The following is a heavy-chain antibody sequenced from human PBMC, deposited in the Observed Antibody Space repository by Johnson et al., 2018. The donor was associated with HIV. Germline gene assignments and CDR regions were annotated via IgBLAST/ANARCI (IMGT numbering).Heavy chain of an antibody. V-gene: IGHV3-30*04. CDR1: GFTFSSYA. CDR2: ISYDGSNK. D-gene: IGHD1-26*01. Sequence: QVQLVESGGGLVQPGGSLRLSCAASGFTFSSYAMSWVRQAPGKGLEWVAVISYDGSNKYYADSVKGRFTISRDNSKNTLYLQLNSLRPEDTAVYYCGRDGAIAGASTEALDLWGQGTMVIVS. J-gene: IGHJ3*01. CDR3: GRDGAIAGASTEALDL.